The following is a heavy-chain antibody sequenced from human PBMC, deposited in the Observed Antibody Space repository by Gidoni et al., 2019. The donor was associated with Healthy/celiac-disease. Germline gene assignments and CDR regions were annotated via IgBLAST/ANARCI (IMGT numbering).Heavy chain of an antibody. CDR2: ISGSGGST. CDR1: GFTFSSYA. Sequence: EVQLLESGGGLVHPGGSLTLSCAASGFTFSSYAMSWVRQAPGKGLEWVSAISGSGGSTYYADAVKGRFTISRDNSKNTLYLQMNSLRAEDTAVYYCAKDLLAVAGTDYWGQGTLVTVSS. J-gene: IGHJ4*02. CDR3: AKDLLAVAGTDY. V-gene: IGHV3-23*01. D-gene: IGHD6-19*01.